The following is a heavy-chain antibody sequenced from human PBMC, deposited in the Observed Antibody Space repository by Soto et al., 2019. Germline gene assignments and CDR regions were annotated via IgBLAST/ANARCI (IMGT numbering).Heavy chain of an antibody. V-gene: IGHV3-64*01. CDR1: GFTFSSYA. CDR3: ARLMGYCSSTSCYYYMDV. CDR2: ISSNGGST. D-gene: IGHD2-2*01. J-gene: IGHJ6*03. Sequence: GGSLRLSCAASGFTFSSYAMHWVRQAPGKGLEYVSAISSNGGSTYYANSVKGRFTISRDNSKNTLYLQMGSLRAEDMAMYYCARLMGYCSSTSCYYYMDVWGKGTTVTVSS.